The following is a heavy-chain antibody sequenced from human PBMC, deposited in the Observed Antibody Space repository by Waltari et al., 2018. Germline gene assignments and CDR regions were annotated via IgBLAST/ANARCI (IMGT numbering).Heavy chain of an antibody. Sequence: EVQLVESGGGLVQPGRSLRLSCTASGFTFGDYAMSWVRQAPGKGLEWVGFIRSKAYGGTTEYAASVKGRFTISRDDSKSIAYLQMNSLKTEDTAVYYCTRDSSGYYYGYWGQGTLVTVSS. CDR3: TRDSSGYYYGY. D-gene: IGHD3-22*01. J-gene: IGHJ4*02. CDR1: GFTFGDYA. CDR2: IRSKAYGGTT. V-gene: IGHV3-49*04.